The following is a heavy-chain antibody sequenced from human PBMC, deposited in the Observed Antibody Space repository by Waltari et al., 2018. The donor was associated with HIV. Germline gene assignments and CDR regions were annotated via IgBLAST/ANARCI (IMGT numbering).Heavy chain of an antibody. Sequence: QVQLQESGPGLVKPSQTLSLTCTVSGGSISRGGYYWSWIRQHPGKGLEWIGYIYYSGSTYYNPSLKGRVTISVDTSKNQFSLKLSSVTAADTAVYYCARDHATIFGGGGRDYGMDVWGQGTTVTVSS. CDR3: ARDHATIFGGGGRDYGMDV. D-gene: IGHD3-3*01. V-gene: IGHV4-31*03. J-gene: IGHJ6*02. CDR1: GGSISRGGYY. CDR2: IYYSGST.